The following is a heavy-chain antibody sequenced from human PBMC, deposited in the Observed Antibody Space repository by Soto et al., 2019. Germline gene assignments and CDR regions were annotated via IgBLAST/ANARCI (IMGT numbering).Heavy chain of an antibody. D-gene: IGHD2-2*01. Sequence: PSETLSLTCTVSGGSISSYYWSWIRQPAGKGLEWIGRIYTSGSTNYNPSLKSRVTMSVDTSKNQFSLKLSSVTAADTAVYYCARDVGYQRLREPYYYYGMDVWGQGTTVTVSS. CDR2: IYTSGST. CDR1: GGSISSYY. J-gene: IGHJ6*02. V-gene: IGHV4-4*07. CDR3: ARDVGYQRLREPYYYYGMDV.